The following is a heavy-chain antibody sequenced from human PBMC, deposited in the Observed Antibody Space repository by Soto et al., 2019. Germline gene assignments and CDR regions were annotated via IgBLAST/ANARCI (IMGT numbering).Heavy chain of an antibody. J-gene: IGHJ4*02. Sequence: ASVKVSCKASGYTFTSYDINWVRQATGQGLEWMGWMNPNSGNTGYAQKFQGGVTMTRNTSISTAYMELSSLRSEDTAVYYCARGHDYGDYSDYWGQGTLVTVSS. CDR2: MNPNSGNT. D-gene: IGHD4-17*01. CDR3: ARGHDYGDYSDY. CDR1: GYTFTSYD. V-gene: IGHV1-8*01.